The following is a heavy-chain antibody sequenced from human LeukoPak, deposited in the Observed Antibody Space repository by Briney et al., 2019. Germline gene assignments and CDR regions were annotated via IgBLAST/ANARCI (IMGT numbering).Heavy chain of an antibody. CDR2: IYTSGST. CDR1: CGSISSGSYY. Sequence: PSQTLSLTCTVSCGSISSGSYYWSWIRQPAGKGLEWIGRIYTSGSTNYNPSLKSRVTISVDTSKNQFSLKPSSVTAADTAVYYCATELYYDILTGYVDDYWGQGTLVTVSS. V-gene: IGHV4-61*02. CDR3: ATELYYDILTGYVDDY. D-gene: IGHD3-9*01. J-gene: IGHJ4*02.